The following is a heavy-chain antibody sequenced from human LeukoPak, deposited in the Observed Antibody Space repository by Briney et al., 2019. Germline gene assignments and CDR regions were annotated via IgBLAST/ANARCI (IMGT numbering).Heavy chain of an antibody. Sequence: VKPSETLSLTCTVSGGSISSYYWSWIRQPPGKGLEWIGYIYYSGSTNYNLSLKSRVTISVDTSKNQFSLKLSSVTAADTAVYYCARTRLETDEFYFDYWGQGTLVTVSS. D-gene: IGHD3-10*01. V-gene: IGHV4-59*01. CDR3: ARTRLETDEFYFDY. CDR2: IYYSGST. J-gene: IGHJ4*02. CDR1: GGSISSYY.